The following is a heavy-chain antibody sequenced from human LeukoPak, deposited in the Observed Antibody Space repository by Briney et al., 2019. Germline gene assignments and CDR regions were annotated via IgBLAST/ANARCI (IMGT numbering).Heavy chain of an antibody. Sequence: GGSLRLSCAASGFTFSSYAMSWVRQAPGKGLEWVSAIGGSGGSTYYADSVKGRFTISRDNSKNTLYLQMNSLRAEDTAVYYCAKGHWNSPSFDYWGQGTLVTVSS. CDR1: GFTFSSYA. D-gene: IGHD1-7*01. J-gene: IGHJ4*02. CDR2: IGGSGGST. V-gene: IGHV3-23*01. CDR3: AKGHWNSPSFDY.